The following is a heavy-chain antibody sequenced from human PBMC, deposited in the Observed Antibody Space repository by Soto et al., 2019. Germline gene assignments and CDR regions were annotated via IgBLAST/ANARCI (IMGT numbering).Heavy chain of an antibody. J-gene: IGHJ6*02. CDR3: ARPPQLRYFDWLLYSGMDV. V-gene: IGHV5-51*01. D-gene: IGHD3-9*01. Sequence: HGESLKISCKGSGYSFTSYWIGWVRQMPGKGLEWMGIIYPGDSDTRYSPSFQGQVTISADKSISTAYLQWSSLKASDTAMYYCARPPQLRYFDWLLYSGMDVWGQGTTVTVS. CDR1: GYSFTSYW. CDR2: IYPGDSDT.